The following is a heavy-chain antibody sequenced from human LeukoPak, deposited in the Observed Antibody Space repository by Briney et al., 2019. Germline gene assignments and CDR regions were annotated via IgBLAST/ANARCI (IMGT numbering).Heavy chain of an antibody. D-gene: IGHD5-18*01. CDR2: INWNGGST. Sequence: GGSLRLSCAASGFTFDDYGMSWVRQAPGKGLEWVSGINWNGGSTGYADSVKGRFTISRDNAKNSLYLQMNSLRAEDTALYHCAREIRGYSYGYGAFDIWGQGTMVTVSS. J-gene: IGHJ3*02. V-gene: IGHV3-20*01. CDR3: AREIRGYSYGYGAFDI. CDR1: GFTFDDYG.